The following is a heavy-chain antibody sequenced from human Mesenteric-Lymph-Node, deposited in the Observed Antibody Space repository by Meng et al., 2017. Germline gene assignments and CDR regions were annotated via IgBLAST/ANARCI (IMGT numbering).Heavy chain of an antibody. D-gene: IGHD3-22*01. V-gene: IGHV3-74*01. J-gene: IGHJ1*01. Sequence: GGSLRLSCAVSGFTLSNHWMHWVRQAPGKGREWVSRIDSDGTDISYAESVKGRFTISRDSAKNTLYLQMNSLRAEDTAVYYCARVGYYDSSNYYAYFKYWGQGILVTVAS. CDR2: IDSDGTDI. CDR1: GFTLSNHW. CDR3: ARVGYYDSSNYYAYFKY.